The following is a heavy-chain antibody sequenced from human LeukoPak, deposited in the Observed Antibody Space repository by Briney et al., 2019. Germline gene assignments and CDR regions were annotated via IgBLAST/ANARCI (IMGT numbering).Heavy chain of an antibody. Sequence: GGSLRLSCAASGSTFSSYWMSWVRQAPGKGLEWVANINQDGSGKYYVDSVKGRFTISRDNAKNSLYLQMNSLRAEDTAVYYCARVVGAGYFDLWGRGTLVTVSS. CDR1: GSTFSSYW. D-gene: IGHD1-26*01. J-gene: IGHJ2*01. CDR2: INQDGSGK. V-gene: IGHV3-7*01. CDR3: ARVVGAGYFDL.